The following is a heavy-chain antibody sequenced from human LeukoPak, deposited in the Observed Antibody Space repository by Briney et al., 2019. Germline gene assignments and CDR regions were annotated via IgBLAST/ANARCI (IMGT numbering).Heavy chain of an antibody. CDR3: ARRGYSGYDREIDY. CDR2: INPNSGGT. V-gene: IGHV1-2*02. Sequence: ASVTVSCKASGYTFTGYYMHWVRQAPGQGLEWMGWINPNSGGTNYAQKFQGRVTMTRDTSISTAYMELSRLRSDDTAVYYCARRGYSGYDREIDYWGQGTLVTVSS. D-gene: IGHD5-12*01. CDR1: GYTFTGYY. J-gene: IGHJ4*02.